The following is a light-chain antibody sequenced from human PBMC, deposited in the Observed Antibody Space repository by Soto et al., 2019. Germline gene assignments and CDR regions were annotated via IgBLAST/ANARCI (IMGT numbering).Light chain of an antibody. Sequence: DIQITQSPSTLSASVGDRVTITCRASQSISTWLAWYQQKPGKAPKLLIYDVSRLESGVPSRFSGSGSGTEFTLTISSLQAEDSETYYCQQYNTFWTFGQGTKVDIK. CDR1: QSISTW. V-gene: IGKV1-5*01. CDR3: QQYNTFWT. CDR2: DVS. J-gene: IGKJ1*01.